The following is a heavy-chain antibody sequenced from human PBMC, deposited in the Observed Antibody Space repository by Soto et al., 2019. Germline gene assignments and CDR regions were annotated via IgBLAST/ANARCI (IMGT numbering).Heavy chain of an antibody. Sequence: PESLSPTSTVSGYLISRGSYWGWIRQPPGKGPAWIASINHGGPTFYNPSLKRRVTVQVHKPNHQTSPKLRSVTAADPAVYYCSKAQVMVVAGSTFDFWGQGTLVTVSS. CDR1: GYLISRGSY. J-gene: IGHJ4*01. CDR2: INHGGPT. CDR3: SKAQVMVVAGSTFDF. D-gene: IGHD6-19*01. V-gene: IGHV4-38-2*02.